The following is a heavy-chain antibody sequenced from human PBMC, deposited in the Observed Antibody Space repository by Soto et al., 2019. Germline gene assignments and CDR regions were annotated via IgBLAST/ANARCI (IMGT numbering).Heavy chain of an antibody. J-gene: IGHJ4*02. Sequence: GGSLRLSCAASGFTFIRYSMNWVRQAPGKGLEWVSSISTSSYTYYADSVKGRFTISRDNAKNSLYLQMNSLRAEDTAVYYCASSDYGDYVSFDYWGQGTLVTVSS. CDR3: ASSDYGDYVSFDY. CDR2: ISTSSYT. CDR1: GFTFIRYS. V-gene: IGHV3-21*01. D-gene: IGHD4-17*01.